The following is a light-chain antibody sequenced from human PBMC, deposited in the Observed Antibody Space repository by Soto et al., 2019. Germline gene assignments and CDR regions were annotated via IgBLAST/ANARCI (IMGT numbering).Light chain of an antibody. Sequence: QSVLTQPASVSGSPGQSIIISCTGTSSDVGGHNYVSWYQQHPGKAPKLMIYEVINRPSGVSDRFSGSKSGNTASLTISGLQAEDEADYYCSSYTTSITAFGGGTKLTVL. CDR1: SSDVGGHNY. V-gene: IGLV2-14*01. J-gene: IGLJ2*01. CDR3: SSYTTSITA. CDR2: EVI.